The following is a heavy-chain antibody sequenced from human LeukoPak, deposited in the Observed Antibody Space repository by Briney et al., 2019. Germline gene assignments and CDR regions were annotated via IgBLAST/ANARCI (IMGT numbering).Heavy chain of an antibody. CDR2: INAGNGNT. D-gene: IGHD1-26*01. Sequence: GASVKVSCKASGYTFTSYAMHWVRQAPGQRLEWMGWINAGNGNTKYSQKFQGRVTITRDTSASTAYMELSSLRSEDTAVYYCARDPAGASAYYYYGMDVWGQGTTVTVSS. J-gene: IGHJ6*02. V-gene: IGHV1-3*01. CDR3: ARDPAGASAYYYYGMDV. CDR1: GYTFTSYA.